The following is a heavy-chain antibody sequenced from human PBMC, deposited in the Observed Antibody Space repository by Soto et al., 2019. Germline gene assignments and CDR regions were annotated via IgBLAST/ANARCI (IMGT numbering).Heavy chain of an antibody. CDR3: ARDRLRGYDSSGFYS. V-gene: IGHV1-3*01. CDR1: GYTFTSYA. Sequence: ASVKVSCKASGYTFTSYAMHWVRQAPGQRLEWMGWINPGNGNTNYSQKFQGRVTMTTATSASTAYMELRSLKSDDTAIYYCARDRLRGYDSSGFYSWGQGTMVTVSS. J-gene: IGHJ4*02. D-gene: IGHD3-22*01. CDR2: INPGNGNT.